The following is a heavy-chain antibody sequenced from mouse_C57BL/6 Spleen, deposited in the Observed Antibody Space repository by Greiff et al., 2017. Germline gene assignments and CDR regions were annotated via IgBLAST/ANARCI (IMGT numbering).Heavy chain of an antibody. CDR2: INPSNGGT. J-gene: IGHJ2*01. D-gene: IGHD1-1*01. V-gene: IGHV1-53*01. CDR3: ARFITTVVGLDY. CDR1: GYTFTSYW. Sequence: QVQLQQSGTELVKPGASVKLSCKASGYTFTSYWMHWVKQRPGQGLEWIGNINPSNGGTNYNEKFKSKATLTVDKSSSTAYMQLSSLTSEDSAVYYCARFITTVVGLDYWGQGTTLTVSS.